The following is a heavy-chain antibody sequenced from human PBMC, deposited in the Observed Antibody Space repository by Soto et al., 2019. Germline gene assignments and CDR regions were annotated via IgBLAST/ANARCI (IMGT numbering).Heavy chain of an antibody. CDR1: GFTFSSYA. V-gene: IGHV3-64*01. Sequence: GGSLRLSCAASGFTFSSYAMHWVRQAQGKGLEYVSAISSNGGSTYYANSVKGRFTISRDNSKNTLYLQMGSLRAEDMAVYYCARDLGLGYCSGGSCYSYYYYMEVWGKGTTVTVSS. CDR2: ISSNGGST. J-gene: IGHJ6*03. CDR3: ARDLGLGYCSGGSCYSYYYYMEV. D-gene: IGHD2-15*01.